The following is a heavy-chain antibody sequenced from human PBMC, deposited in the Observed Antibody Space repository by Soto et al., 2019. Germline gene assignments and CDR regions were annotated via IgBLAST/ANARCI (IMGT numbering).Heavy chain of an antibody. V-gene: IGHV4-34*01. Sequence: QVQLQQWGAGLLKPSETLSLTCAVYGGSFSGYYWSWIRQPPGQGLGWLGEINHSGSTHYNPSLKSRVTISVDTSKNQCALKLSSVTAADTAVYYCARRGLEPDFDYWGQGTLVTVSS. CDR1: GGSFSGYY. CDR3: ARRGLEPDFDY. CDR2: INHSGST. J-gene: IGHJ4*02. D-gene: IGHD1-1*01.